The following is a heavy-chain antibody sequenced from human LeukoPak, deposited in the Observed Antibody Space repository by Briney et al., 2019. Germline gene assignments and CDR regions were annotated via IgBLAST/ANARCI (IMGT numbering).Heavy chain of an antibody. CDR3: ATGGLGVVPAAILNYYYYMDV. Sequence: ASVKVSCKTSGYSFTSYNLHWVRQAPGKGLEWMGGFDPEDGETIYAQKFQGRVTMTEDTSTDTAYMELSSLRSEDTAVYYCATGGLGVVPAAILNYYYYMDVWGKGTTVTVSS. CDR2: FDPEDGET. V-gene: IGHV1-24*01. J-gene: IGHJ6*03. D-gene: IGHD2-2*01. CDR1: GYSFTSYN.